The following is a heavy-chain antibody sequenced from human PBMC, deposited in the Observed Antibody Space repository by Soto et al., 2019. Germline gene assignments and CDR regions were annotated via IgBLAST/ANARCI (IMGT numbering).Heavy chain of an antibody. D-gene: IGHD2-15*01. CDR2: ISNSGGST. V-gene: IGHV3-23*01. CDR3: AKGLGNDCSGGACFSGN. CDR1: GFTFSSYV. J-gene: IGHJ4*02. Sequence: EVQLLESGGGLVQPGGSLRLSCAASGFTFSSYVMIWVRQAPGKGLEWVSGISNSGGSTYYADSVKGRFSVSRDNSKNTLYMKMNSLRAEDTALYYCAKGLGNDCSGGACFSGNWGQGTLVTVSS.